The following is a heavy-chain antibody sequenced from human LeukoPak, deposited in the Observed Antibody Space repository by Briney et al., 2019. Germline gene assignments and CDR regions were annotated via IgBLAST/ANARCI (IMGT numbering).Heavy chain of an antibody. Sequence: ASVKVSCKASGYTFTSYDINWVRQATGQGLEWMGWMNPNSGNTGYAQKFQGRVTMTRDTSTSTVYMELSSLRSEDTAVYYCAREGGHYDFWSGYYTGWFDPWGQGTLVTVSS. CDR1: GYTFTSYD. V-gene: IGHV1-8*01. CDR2: MNPNSGNT. J-gene: IGHJ5*02. D-gene: IGHD3-3*01. CDR3: AREGGHYDFWSGYYTGWFDP.